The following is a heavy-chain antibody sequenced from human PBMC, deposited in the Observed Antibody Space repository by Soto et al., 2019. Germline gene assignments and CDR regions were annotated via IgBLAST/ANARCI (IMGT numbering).Heavy chain of an antibody. J-gene: IGHJ4*02. Sequence: SETLSLTCTVSGDSMSSSNWWNWVRQPPGKGLEWIGEAHHSGRTNYNPSLKSRVTISVDRSQNRFSLKLSSVTAADTAVYYCARSEATALDYWGQGTLVTVSS. CDR3: ARSEATALDY. CDR2: AHHSGRT. V-gene: IGHV4-4*02. CDR1: GDSMSSSNW.